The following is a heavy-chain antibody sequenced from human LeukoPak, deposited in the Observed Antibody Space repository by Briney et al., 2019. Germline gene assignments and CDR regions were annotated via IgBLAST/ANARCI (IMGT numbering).Heavy chain of an antibody. V-gene: IGHV4-30-2*01. Sequence: PSETLSLTCTVSGGSISSGGYYWSWIRQPPGKGLEWIGYIYQSGSTYYNPSLKSRVSISVDRSKNQFSLKLSSVTAADTAVYCCARCGVVRGVPRYYYMDVWGKGTTVTVSS. CDR3: ARCGVVRGVPRYYYMDV. J-gene: IGHJ6*03. CDR2: IYQSGST. CDR1: GGSISSGGYY. D-gene: IGHD3-10*01.